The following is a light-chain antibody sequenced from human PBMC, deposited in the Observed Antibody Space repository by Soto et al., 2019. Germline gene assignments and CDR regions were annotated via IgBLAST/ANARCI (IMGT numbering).Light chain of an antibody. J-gene: IGKJ3*01. Sequence: DIQMTQSPSSLSASAGDRVTITCRASQGIRNNLAWYQQKPGEVPKLLIYAASTLQSGVPSRFSGSGSGTDFTLTISSLQPEDVATYYCQKYFSVPFTFGPGTKGVIK. CDR1: QGIRNN. CDR2: AAS. V-gene: IGKV1-27*01. CDR3: QKYFSVPFT.